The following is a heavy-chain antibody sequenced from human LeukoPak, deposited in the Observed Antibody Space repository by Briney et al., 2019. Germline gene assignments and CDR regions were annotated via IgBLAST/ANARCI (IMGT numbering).Heavy chain of an antibody. CDR1: GGSISGGDYY. Sequence: PSQTLSLTCTVSGGSISGGDYYWGWIRQPPGKGLEWIGYIYYSGSTNYNPSLKSRVTISVDTAKNQFSLKLSSVTAADTAVYYCASSTVTTNPPFDYWGQGTLVTVSS. D-gene: IGHD4-17*01. V-gene: IGHV4-61*08. J-gene: IGHJ4*02. CDR2: IYYSGST. CDR3: ASSTVTTNPPFDY.